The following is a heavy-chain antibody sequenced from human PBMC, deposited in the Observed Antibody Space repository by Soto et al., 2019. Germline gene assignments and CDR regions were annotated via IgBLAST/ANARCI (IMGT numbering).Heavy chain of an antibody. Sequence: QVQLVQSGAEVKKPGASVKVSCRASGYAFSNYAIYWVRQAPGQRLEWMGWINPGTGDIKYSQKFQGRVTITRDTSASTAYMDLSSLRSEDTAVYYCARDQGYCSGGSCFLWYCDLWGRGTLVTVSS. V-gene: IGHV1-3*01. D-gene: IGHD2-15*01. CDR1: GYAFSNYA. J-gene: IGHJ2*01. CDR2: INPGTGDI. CDR3: ARDQGYCSGGSCFLWYCDL.